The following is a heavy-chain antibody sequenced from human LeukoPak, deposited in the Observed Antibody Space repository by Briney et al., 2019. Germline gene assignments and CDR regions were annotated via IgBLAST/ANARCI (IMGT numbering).Heavy chain of an antibody. CDR1: GYSFTNFW. D-gene: IGHD5-18*01. CDR2: IDPSDSYN. CDR3: ARRGARGYTFEY. V-gene: IGHV5-10-1*01. Sequence: GESLKISCKGSGYSFTNFWISWVRQMPGKGLEWMGRIDPSDSYNNYSPSFQGHVTISTDKSISTAYLQWSSLKASDTAMYYCARRGARGYTFEYWGQGTLVTVSS. J-gene: IGHJ4*02.